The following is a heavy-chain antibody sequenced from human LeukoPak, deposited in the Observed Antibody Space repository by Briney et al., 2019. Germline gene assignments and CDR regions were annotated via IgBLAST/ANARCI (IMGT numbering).Heavy chain of an antibody. D-gene: IGHD5-24*01. CDR3: ASHPGHGKEAFDI. Sequence: SSETLSLTCTVSGYSISSGYYWGWIRQPPGKGLEWIGSIYHSGSTYYNPSLKSRVTISVDTSKNQFSLKLSSVTAADTAVYYCASHPGHGKEAFDIWGQGTMVTVSS. V-gene: IGHV4-38-2*02. CDR1: GYSISSGYY. CDR2: IYHSGST. J-gene: IGHJ3*02.